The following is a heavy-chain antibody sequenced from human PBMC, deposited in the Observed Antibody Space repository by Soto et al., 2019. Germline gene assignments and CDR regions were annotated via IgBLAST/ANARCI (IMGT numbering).Heavy chain of an antibody. V-gene: IGHV1-18*01. Sequence: QVHLVQSGAEVKKPGASVKVSCKASGYTFTSYGITWVRQAPGQGLEWMGWISAHNGNTDYAQKLQGRVIVTRDTSTCTAYMELRSMRADDTAVYYCAIARYGDYWGQGALVTVSS. CDR3: AIARYGDY. CDR1: GYTFTSYG. J-gene: IGHJ4*02. CDR2: ISAHNGNT. D-gene: IGHD1-1*01.